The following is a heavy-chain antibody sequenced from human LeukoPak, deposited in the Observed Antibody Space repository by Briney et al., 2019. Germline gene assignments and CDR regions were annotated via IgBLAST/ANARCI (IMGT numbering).Heavy chain of an antibody. CDR1: GGSISSGDYY. V-gene: IGHV4-30-4*01. D-gene: IGHD3-22*01. CDR2: IYYSGST. CDR3: ARERDSSGYYYYYYHGMDV. Sequence: PSQTLSLTCTVSGGSISSGDYYWSWIRQPPGKGLEWIGYIYYSGSTYYNPSLKSRVTISVDTSKNQFSLKLSSVTAADTAVYYCARERDSSGYYYYYYHGMDVWGQGTTVTVSS. J-gene: IGHJ6*02.